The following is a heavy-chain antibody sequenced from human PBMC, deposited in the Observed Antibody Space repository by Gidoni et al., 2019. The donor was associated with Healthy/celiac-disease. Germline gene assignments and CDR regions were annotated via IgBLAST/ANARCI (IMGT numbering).Heavy chain of an antibody. J-gene: IGHJ4*02. CDR3: TTDLGYCSGGSCLIYDY. D-gene: IGHD2-15*01. V-gene: IGHV3-15*01. CDR1: GFTFINAW. CDR2: IKSKTDGGTT. Sequence: EVQLVESGGGLVKPGGSLRLSCAASGFTFINAWMSWVRQAPGKGLEWVGRIKSKTDGGTTDYAAPVKGRFTISRDDSKNTLYLQMNSLKTEDTAVYYCTTDLGYCSGGSCLIYDYWGQGTLVTVSS.